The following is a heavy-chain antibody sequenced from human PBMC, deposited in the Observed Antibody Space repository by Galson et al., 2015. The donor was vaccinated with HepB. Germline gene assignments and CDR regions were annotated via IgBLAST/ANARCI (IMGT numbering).Heavy chain of an antibody. CDR2: ISSSSSYI. CDR1: GFTFSSYS. V-gene: IGHV3-21*01. Sequence: SLRLSCAASGFTFSSYSMNWVRQAPGKGLEWVSSISSSSSYIYYADSVKGRFTISRDNAKNSLYLQMNSLRAEDTAVYYCARPVDYYDSSGEDGWFDPWGQGTLVTVSS. CDR3: ARPVDYYDSSGEDGWFDP. D-gene: IGHD3-22*01. J-gene: IGHJ5*02.